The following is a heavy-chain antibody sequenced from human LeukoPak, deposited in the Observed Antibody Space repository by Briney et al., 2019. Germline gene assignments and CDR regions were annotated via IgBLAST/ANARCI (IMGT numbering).Heavy chain of an antibody. D-gene: IGHD2-2*01. CDR2: INHRGSA. CDR1: GGSFSGYY. Sequence: PSETLSLTCAVYGGSFSGYYWSWIRQPPGKGLEWIGEINHRGSANYNPSLKSRVTISVDTSKNQFSLKLSSVTAADTAVYYCARLPSRYCSSTSCYELSDYWGQGTLVTVSS. V-gene: IGHV4-34*01. CDR3: ARLPSRYCSSTSCYELSDY. J-gene: IGHJ4*02.